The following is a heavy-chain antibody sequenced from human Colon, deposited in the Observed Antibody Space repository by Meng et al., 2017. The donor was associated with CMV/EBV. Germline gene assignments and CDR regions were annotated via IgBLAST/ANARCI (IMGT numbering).Heavy chain of an antibody. D-gene: IGHD6-25*01. CDR2: ISGRGDKT. Sequence: GESLKISCAASGFIFNSYGLGWVRPPPGKGLEWVSAISGRGDKTYYADSVKGRFTISRDNSRNAQFLDLNSLRDEDTAVYFCATGGGTEAATAGVFDFWGQGTLVTVSS. J-gene: IGHJ4*02. V-gene: IGHV3-23*01. CDR3: ATGGGTEAATAGVFDF. CDR1: GFIFNSYG.